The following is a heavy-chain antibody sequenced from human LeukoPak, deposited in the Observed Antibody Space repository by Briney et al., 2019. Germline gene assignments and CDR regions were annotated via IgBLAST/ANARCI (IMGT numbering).Heavy chain of an antibody. V-gene: IGHV1-69*13. J-gene: IGHJ6*02. Sequence: SVKVSCKASGGTFSSYAISWVRQAPGQGLEWMGGIIPIFGTANYAQKFQGRVTITADESTSTAYMEPSSLRSEDTAVYYCAMSRDYYGSGSYLELPSYYYYGMDVWGQGTTVTVSS. D-gene: IGHD3-10*01. CDR3: AMSRDYYGSGSYLELPSYYYYGMDV. CDR1: GGTFSSYA. CDR2: IIPIFGTA.